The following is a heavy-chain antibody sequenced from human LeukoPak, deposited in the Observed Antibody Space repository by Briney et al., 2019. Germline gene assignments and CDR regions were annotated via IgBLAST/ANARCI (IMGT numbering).Heavy chain of an antibody. CDR3: AKKSLWSGPFDY. Sequence: GGSLRLSCIASGFIFSNYAMSWVRQAPGKGLEWVSIVTGSGGGSYYADSVKGRFTLSRDNSKNTLYLQMNSLRAEDTAVYFCAKKSLWSGPFDYWGQGTLVTVFS. V-gene: IGHV3-23*01. J-gene: IGHJ4*02. CDR1: GFIFSNYA. CDR2: VTGSGGGS. D-gene: IGHD3-3*01.